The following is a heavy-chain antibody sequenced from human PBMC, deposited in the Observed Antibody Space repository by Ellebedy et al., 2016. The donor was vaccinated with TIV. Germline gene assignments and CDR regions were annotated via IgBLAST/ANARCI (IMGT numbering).Heavy chain of an antibody. CDR2: IYYSGST. CDR1: GGSISSGGYY. CDR3: ARLWTGVSTHLDY. Sequence: MPGGSLRLSCTVSGGSISSGGYYWSWIRQPPGKGLEWIGNIYYSGSTNYNPSLKSRVTMTVDPSKDQFSLKLHSMTAADTALYYCARLWTGVSTHLDYWGQGTLVTVSS. V-gene: IGHV4-61*08. D-gene: IGHD1-1*01. J-gene: IGHJ4*02.